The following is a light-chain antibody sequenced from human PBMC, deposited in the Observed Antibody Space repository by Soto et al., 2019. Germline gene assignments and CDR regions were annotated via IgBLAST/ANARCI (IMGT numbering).Light chain of an antibody. CDR3: QQRSNWPLFS. V-gene: IGKV3-11*01. CDR1: QSISTY. CDR2: DAS. Sequence: EIVLTQSPATLSLPPGERATLSCRASQSISTYLAWYQQKPGQAPRLLIYDASTRATGIPARFSGGGSGTDFTLTISSLEPDEFSVYFCQQRSNWPLFSFGPGTKVDSK. J-gene: IGKJ3*01.